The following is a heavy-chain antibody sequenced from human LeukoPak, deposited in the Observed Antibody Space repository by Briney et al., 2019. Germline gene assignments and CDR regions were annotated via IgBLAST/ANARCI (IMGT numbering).Heavy chain of an antibody. CDR2: ISAYNGNT. D-gene: IGHD2-15*01. CDR3: ARGGCSGGSCFYSEYNWFDP. CDR1: GYTFTSYG. V-gene: IGHV1-18*01. J-gene: IGHJ5*02. Sequence: WASVKVSCKASGYTFTSYGISWVRQAPGQGLEWMGWISAYNGNTNYAQILQGRVTMTTDTFTSTAYMELSSLRSEDTAVYYCARGGCSGGSCFYSEYNWFDPWGQGTLVTVSS.